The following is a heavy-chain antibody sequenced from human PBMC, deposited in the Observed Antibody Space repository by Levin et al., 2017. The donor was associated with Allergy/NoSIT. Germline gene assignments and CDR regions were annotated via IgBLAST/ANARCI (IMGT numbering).Heavy chain of an antibody. V-gene: IGHV3-30*18. CDR2: ISFDGNDK. Sequence: GGSLRLSCVASGFIFSNYAMHWVRQAPGKGLEWVARISFDGNDKYYVQSVKGRFTISRDNSKNTTYLQMSGLNTEDTAVFYCVKGAKFSSGSNYFYYYMDVWGKGTTVRVS. D-gene: IGHD6-19*01. J-gene: IGHJ6*03. CDR3: VKGAKFSSGSNYFYYYMDV. CDR1: GFIFSNYA.